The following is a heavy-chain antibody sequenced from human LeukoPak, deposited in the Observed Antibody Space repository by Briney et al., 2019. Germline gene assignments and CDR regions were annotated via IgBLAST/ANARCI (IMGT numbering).Heavy chain of an antibody. V-gene: IGHV3-7*03. CDR1: GFTFSSSW. J-gene: IGHJ4*02. CDR2: INPDGSGT. D-gene: IGHD4/OR15-4a*01. Sequence: GGTLRLSCVDSGFTFSSSWMTWVRQAPGKGLEWVGNINPDGSGTSYADSVEGRFTISRDNAKSSLYLQINSLRVEDTAVYYCARDMAYDAFDYWGPGTLVTVSS. CDR3: ARDMAYDAFDY.